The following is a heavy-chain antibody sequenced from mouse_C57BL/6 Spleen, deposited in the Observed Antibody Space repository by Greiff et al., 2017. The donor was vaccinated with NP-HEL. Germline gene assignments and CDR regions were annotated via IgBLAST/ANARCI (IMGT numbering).Heavy chain of an antibody. J-gene: IGHJ4*01. CDR2: IRNKANGYTT. CDR1: GFTFTDYY. Sequence: EVMLVESGGGLVQPGGSLSLSCAASGFTFTDYYMSWVRQPPGKALEWLGFIRNKANGYTTEYSASVKGRFTISRDNSQSILYLQMNALRAEDSATYYCARYDDYDVYYAMDYWGQGTSVTVSS. CDR3: ARYDDYDVYYAMDY. D-gene: IGHD2-4*01. V-gene: IGHV7-3*01.